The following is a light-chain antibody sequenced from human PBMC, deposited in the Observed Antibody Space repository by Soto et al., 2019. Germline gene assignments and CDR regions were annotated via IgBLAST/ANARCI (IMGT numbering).Light chain of an antibody. CDR2: AVT. CDR3: SSHAGNNNYV. Sequence: ALTQPPSASGPPGQSVAISCTGTSSDVGGQNYVSWYQQHPGKAPKLIIYAVTERPSGVPDRFSGSKSGNTASLTVSGLQTEDEADYYCSSHAGNNNYVFGTGTKVTAL. V-gene: IGLV2-8*01. J-gene: IGLJ1*01. CDR1: SSDVGGQNY.